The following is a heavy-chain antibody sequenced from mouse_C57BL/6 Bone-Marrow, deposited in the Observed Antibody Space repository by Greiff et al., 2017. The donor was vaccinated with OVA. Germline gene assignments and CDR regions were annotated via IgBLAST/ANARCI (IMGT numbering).Heavy chain of an antibody. CDR1: GYAFTNYL. J-gene: IGHJ1*03. CDR3: ARSYGYDWYFDV. Sequence: QVQLKQSGAELVRPGTSVKVSCKASGYAFTNYLIEWVKQRPGQGLEWIGVINPGSGGTNYNEKFKGKATLTADKSSSTAYMQLSSLTSEDSAVYFCARSYGYDWYFDVWGTGTTVTVSS. V-gene: IGHV1-54*01. CDR2: INPGSGGT. D-gene: IGHD2-2*01.